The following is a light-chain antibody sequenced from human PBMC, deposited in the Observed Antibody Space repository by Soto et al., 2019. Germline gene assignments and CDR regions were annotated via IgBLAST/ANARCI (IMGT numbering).Light chain of an antibody. CDR1: QSVSSN. CDR2: AAS. CDR3: QQYNNWPGYT. Sequence: EIVMTQSPATLSVSPGERATLSCRASQSVSSNLAWYQQKPGQAPRLLIYAASTRATGIPARFSGSGSGTEFTLTISSLQSEDFAVYYCQQYNNWPGYTFGQGTKVDIK. V-gene: IGKV3-15*01. J-gene: IGKJ2*01.